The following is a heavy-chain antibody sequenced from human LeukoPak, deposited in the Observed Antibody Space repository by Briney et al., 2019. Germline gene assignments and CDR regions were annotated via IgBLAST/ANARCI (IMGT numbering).Heavy chain of an antibody. J-gene: IGHJ4*02. V-gene: IGHV1-2*02. Sequence: ASVKVSCKASGYTFTGYYMHWVRQAPGQGLEWMGWINPNSGGTNYAQKFQGRVTMTRDTSISTAYMELSRLRSDDTAVYYCARVQGYYGDYMGHFDYWGQGTLVTVSS. CDR1: GYTFTGYY. CDR3: ARVQGYYGDYMGHFDY. D-gene: IGHD4-17*01. CDR2: INPNSGGT.